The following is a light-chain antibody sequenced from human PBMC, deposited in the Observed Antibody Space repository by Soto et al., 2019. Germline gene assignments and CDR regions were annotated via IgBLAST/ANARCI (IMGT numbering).Light chain of an antibody. CDR1: QSVSIY. V-gene: IGKV3-11*01. J-gene: IGKJ4*01. Sequence: EIVLTQSPATLSLSPGERATLSCRASQSVSIYLAWYQQKPGQAPRLLIYDASNRATGIPARFSGSGSGTDFTLTISSLEPEDFAVYYCQQGLTFGGGTKVDIK. CDR2: DAS. CDR3: QQGLT.